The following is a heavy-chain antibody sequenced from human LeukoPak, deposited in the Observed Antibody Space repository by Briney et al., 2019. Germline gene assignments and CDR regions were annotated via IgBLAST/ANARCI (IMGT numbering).Heavy chain of an antibody. Sequence: SGTLSLTCGVSGGSFSGGDSHWAWIRQPPGKGLEWIGYISYSATDYNPSLKSRVSISVDRSKNQFSLKLRSVTVADTAVYFCAREGACSGGSCYSYGWIDSWGQGILVTVSS. V-gene: IGHV4-61*08. CDR3: AREGACSGGSCYSYGWIDS. D-gene: IGHD2-15*01. CDR2: ISYSAT. J-gene: IGHJ5*01. CDR1: GGSFSGGDSH.